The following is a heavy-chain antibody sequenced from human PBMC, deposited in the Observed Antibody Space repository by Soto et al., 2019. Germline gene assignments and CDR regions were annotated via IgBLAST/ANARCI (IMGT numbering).Heavy chain of an antibody. Sequence: QVPLVQSGAEVKKPGASVKVSCKASGYTFTSYAMHWVRQAPGQRLEWMGWINAGNGNTKYSQKFQGRVTITRDTSASTAYMELSSLRSEDTAVYYCARPGIAVAGTVYYFDYWGQGTLVTVSS. CDR2: INAGNGNT. J-gene: IGHJ4*02. V-gene: IGHV1-3*01. CDR3: ARPGIAVAGTVYYFDY. D-gene: IGHD6-19*01. CDR1: GYTFTSYA.